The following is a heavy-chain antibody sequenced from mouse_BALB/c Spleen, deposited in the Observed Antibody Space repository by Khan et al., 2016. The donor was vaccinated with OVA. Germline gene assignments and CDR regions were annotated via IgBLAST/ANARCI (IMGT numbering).Heavy chain of an antibody. CDR1: GYTFTDYI. Sequence: VRLQQSGPELVKPGASVKIPCKASGYTFTDYIIDWVKQSHGKSLEWIGDINPNNGGTIYNQKFKGKATLPVDKSSSTAYMELRSLTSEDTAVYYCARHGYGGFAYWGQGTLVTVSA. V-gene: IGHV1-18*01. CDR3: ARHGYGGFAY. D-gene: IGHD2-2*01. CDR2: INPNNGGT. J-gene: IGHJ3*01.